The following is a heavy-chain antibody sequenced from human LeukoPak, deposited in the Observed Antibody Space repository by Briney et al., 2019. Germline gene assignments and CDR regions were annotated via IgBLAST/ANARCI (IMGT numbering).Heavy chain of an antibody. CDR1: VGSISTYY. Sequence: SETLSLTCIVSVGSISTYYWSWLRQLPAKGVEWVGYIYYTGTTNYNPSLRSRVTISVDTYSNQFSLRLSSVTAADKAVYYCAREDPQTTVPEGMDVWGHGTTVIVSS. J-gene: IGHJ6*02. CDR3: AREDPQTTVPEGMDV. CDR2: IYYTGTT. D-gene: IGHD4-17*01. V-gene: IGHV4-59*01.